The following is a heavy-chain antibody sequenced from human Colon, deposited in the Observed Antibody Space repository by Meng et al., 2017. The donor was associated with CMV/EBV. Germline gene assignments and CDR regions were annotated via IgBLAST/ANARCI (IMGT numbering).Heavy chain of an antibody. J-gene: IGHJ4*02. CDR1: GFTITNNY. D-gene: IGHD1-26*01. Sequence: GESLKISCAASGFTITNNYMSWVRQAPGKGLEWVSVVSPGGTAYYADSVKGRFTISRDISSNTVHLQMDSLTAEDTATYYCARNCGTYYLGTADWGQGTLVTVSS. CDR3: ARNCGTYYLGTAD. CDR2: VSPGGTA. V-gene: IGHV3-53*01.